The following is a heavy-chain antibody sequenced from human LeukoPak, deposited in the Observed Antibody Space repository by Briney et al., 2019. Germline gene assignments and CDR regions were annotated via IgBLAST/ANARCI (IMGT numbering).Heavy chain of an antibody. CDR1: GYTFTGYY. V-gene: IGHV1-2*04. CDR3: ARGAGVITGTTPTDY. CDR2: INPISGGT. D-gene: IGHD1-20*01. Sequence: GASVKVSCKASGYTFTGYYMHWVRQAPGQGLEWMGWINPISGGTNYAQKFQGWVTMTRDTSISTAYMELSRLRSDDTAVYYCARGAGVITGTTPTDYWGQGTLVTVSS. J-gene: IGHJ4*02.